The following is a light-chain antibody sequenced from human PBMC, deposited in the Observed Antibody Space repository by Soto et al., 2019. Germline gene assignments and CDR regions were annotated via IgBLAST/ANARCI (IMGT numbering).Light chain of an antibody. CDR3: QQYGSSPWT. CDR2: LAS. V-gene: IGKV3-20*01. Sequence: EIVLTQSPGTLSLSLGERATLSCRASQSITNNYLAWYQQKPGQAPRLLIYLASNRAAGIPDRFSGSGSGADCTLTINRLEPEDFAVYHCQQYGSSPWTFGQGTKVDIK. J-gene: IGKJ1*01. CDR1: QSITNNY.